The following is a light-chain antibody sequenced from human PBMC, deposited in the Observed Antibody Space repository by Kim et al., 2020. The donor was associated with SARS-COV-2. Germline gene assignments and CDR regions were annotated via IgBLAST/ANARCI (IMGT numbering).Light chain of an antibody. V-gene: IGLV3-1*01. Sequence: SYELTQPPSVSVSPGQTVSITCSGDKLGDNYVFWYQQKPGQSPVLVIYQDTKRPSGIPERFSASNSGNTATLTISGTQATDEADYYCQAWCSGSAVVFGG. CDR1: KLGDNY. CDR2: QDT. J-gene: IGLJ2*01. CDR3: QAWCSGSAVV.